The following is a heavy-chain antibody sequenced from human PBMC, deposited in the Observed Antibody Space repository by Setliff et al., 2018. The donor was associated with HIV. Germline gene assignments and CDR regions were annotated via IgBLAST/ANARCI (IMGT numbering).Heavy chain of an antibody. CDR3: ARVPTSSWYVTTQRTKEYFHH. CDR1: GGFISTYY. Sequence: SETLSLTCTVSGGFISTYYWTWIRQSPGKGLEWIGSIYYSGNTYYNPSLKSRVTILEDTSRNQFSLRLSSVTAADTAIYYCARVPTSSWYVTTQRTKEYFHHWGQGTLVTVSS. D-gene: IGHD6-13*01. CDR2: IYYSGNT. V-gene: IGHV4-59*12. J-gene: IGHJ1*01.